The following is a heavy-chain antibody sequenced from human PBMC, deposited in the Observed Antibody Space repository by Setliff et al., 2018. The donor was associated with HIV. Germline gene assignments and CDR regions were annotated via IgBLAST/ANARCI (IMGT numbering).Heavy chain of an antibody. Sequence: SETLSLTCTVSGDSVSSRSYYWSWIRQPPGKGLEWIGRIYTSGSTNYNPSLKSQVTMSVDTSKNQFSLQLSSVTAADTAVYYCARDRNNSDTNGPYWYFDLWGRGTLVTISS. J-gene: IGHJ2*01. CDR1: GDSVSSRSYY. D-gene: IGHD2-8*01. CDR2: IYTSGST. V-gene: IGHV4-61*01. CDR3: ARDRNNSDTNGPYWYFDL.